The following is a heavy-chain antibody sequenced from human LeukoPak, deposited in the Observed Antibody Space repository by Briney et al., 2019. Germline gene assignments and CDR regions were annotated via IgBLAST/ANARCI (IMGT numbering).Heavy chain of an antibody. CDR1: GGTFSSYA. V-gene: IGHV1-69*01. CDR3: ARGGLLWFGESDLNWFDP. J-gene: IGHJ5*02. Sequence: SVKVSCKASGGTFSSYAISWVRQAPGQGLEWMGGIIPIFGTANYAQKFQGRVTITADESTSTAYMELSSLRSEDTAVYYCARGGLLWFGESDLNWFDPWGQGTLVTVSS. CDR2: IIPIFGTA. D-gene: IGHD3-10*01.